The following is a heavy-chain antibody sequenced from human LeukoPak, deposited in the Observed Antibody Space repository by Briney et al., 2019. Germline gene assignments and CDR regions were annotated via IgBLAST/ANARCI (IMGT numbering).Heavy chain of an antibody. D-gene: IGHD6-6*01. CDR1: GGSISSYY. CDR2: IYYSGST. V-gene: IGHV4-59*01. Sequence: SGTLSLTCTASGGSISSYYWSWIRQPPGKGLEWIGYIYYSGSTNYNPSLKSRVTISVDTSKNQFSLKLSSVTAADTAVYYCARDRAAARRYYGMDVWGQGTTVTVSS. J-gene: IGHJ6*02. CDR3: ARDRAAARRYYGMDV.